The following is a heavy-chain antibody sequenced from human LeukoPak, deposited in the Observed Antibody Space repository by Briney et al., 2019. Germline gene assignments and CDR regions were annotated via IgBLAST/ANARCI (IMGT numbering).Heavy chain of an antibody. V-gene: IGHV4-39*07. J-gene: IGHJ4*02. CDR2: IYYSGST. CDR3: ARVMDWNYGYYFDY. CDR1: GGSISSSSYY. D-gene: IGHD1-7*01. Sequence: PSETLSLTCTVSGGSISSSSYYWGWIRQPPGKGLEWIGSIYYSGSTYYNPSLKSRVTISVDRSNNQFSLKLSSVTAADTAVYYCARVMDWNYGYYFDYWGQGTLVTVSS.